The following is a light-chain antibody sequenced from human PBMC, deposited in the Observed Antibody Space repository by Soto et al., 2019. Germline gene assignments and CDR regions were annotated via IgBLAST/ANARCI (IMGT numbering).Light chain of an antibody. Sequence: VMTQAPATLSVSPGERATLSCRASQTINNNVAWYQLKDGQVPRLVIYGASTRATDIPARFSGSGSGTEFTLTISSLQSEDFATYYCQQANSFPLTFGGGTKVDIK. V-gene: IGKV3-15*01. CDR3: QQANSFPLT. CDR1: QTINNN. CDR2: GAS. J-gene: IGKJ4*01.